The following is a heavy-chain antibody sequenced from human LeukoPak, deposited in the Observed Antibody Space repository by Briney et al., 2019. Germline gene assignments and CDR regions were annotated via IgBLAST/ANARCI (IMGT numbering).Heavy chain of an antibody. CDR2: ISSNGGST. J-gene: IGHJ3*02. CDR3: ATQRAGYSSSWPPWASTHDAFDI. Sequence: GGSLRLSCAASGFTFSSYAMHWVRQAPGKGLEYVSAISSNGGSTYYANSVKGRFTISRDNSKNTLYLQMGSLRAEDMAVYYCATQRAGYSSSWPPWASTHDAFDIWGQGTMVTVSS. V-gene: IGHV3-64*01. D-gene: IGHD6-13*01. CDR1: GFTFSSYA.